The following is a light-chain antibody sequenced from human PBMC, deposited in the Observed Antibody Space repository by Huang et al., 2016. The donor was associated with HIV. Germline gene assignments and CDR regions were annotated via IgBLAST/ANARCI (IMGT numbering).Light chain of an antibody. CDR1: QSVGNY. CDR3: QQRSSGVT. J-gene: IGKJ4*01. CDR2: DTS. Sequence: IVLTQSPATLSWYPGERVTLSCRASQSVGNYIAWYQQHPGQSPTLLVYDTSNRATGTPGGFSGSGSGTDFTLTISSLQSEDFAVYYCQQRSSGVTFGGGTKVQVK. V-gene: IGKV3-11*01.